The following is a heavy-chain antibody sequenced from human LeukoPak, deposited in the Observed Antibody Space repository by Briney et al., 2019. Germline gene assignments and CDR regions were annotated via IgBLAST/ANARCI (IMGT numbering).Heavy chain of an antibody. CDR1: GYTFTGYY. CDR2: ISAYNGNT. CDR3: ARDKSGVLLPYFDY. J-gene: IGHJ4*02. V-gene: IGHV1-18*04. D-gene: IGHD2-21*01. Sequence: ASVKVSCKASGYTFTGYYMHWVRQAPGQGLEWMGWISAYNGNTNYAQKLQGRVTMTTDTSTSTAYMELRSLRSDGTAVYYCARDKSGVLLPYFDYWGQGTLVTVSS.